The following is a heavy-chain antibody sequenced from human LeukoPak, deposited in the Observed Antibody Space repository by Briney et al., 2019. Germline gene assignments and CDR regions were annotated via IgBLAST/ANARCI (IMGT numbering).Heavy chain of an antibody. CDR1: GITLSNYG. CDR3: AKGIYSSGWSYFDY. CDR2: ISGSGGST. J-gene: IGHJ4*01. Sequence: GGSLRLSCAVSGITLSNYGMSWVRQAPGKGLEWVAGISGSGGSTNYADSVKGRFTIFRDNSKNTLYLQMNSLRAEDTAVYYCAKGIYSSGWSYFDYWGHGTLVTVSS. D-gene: IGHD6-19*01. V-gene: IGHV3-23*01.